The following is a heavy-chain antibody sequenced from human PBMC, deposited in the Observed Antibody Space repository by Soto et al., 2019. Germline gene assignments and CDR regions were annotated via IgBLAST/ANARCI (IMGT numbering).Heavy chain of an antibody. D-gene: IGHD2-15*01. V-gene: IGHV1-69*13. CDR3: TRDPHCSGGSCYPAYYGMDV. Sequence: SVKVSCKASGGTFSSYAISWVRQAPGQGLEWMGGIIPIFGTANYAQKYQGRVTITADESTSKANKEQSNQRYKDTAVYYCTRDPHCSGGSCYPAYYGMDVWGQGTTVTVSS. CDR1: GGTFSSYA. J-gene: IGHJ6*02. CDR2: IIPIFGTA.